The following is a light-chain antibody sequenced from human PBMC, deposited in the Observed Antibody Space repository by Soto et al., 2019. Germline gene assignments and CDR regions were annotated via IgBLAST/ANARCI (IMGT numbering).Light chain of an antibody. J-gene: IGKJ3*01. CDR1: QCVSSSY. Sequence: EIVLTQSPGTLSLSPGERATLSSRASQCVSSSYLAWYQQKPGQAPRLLIYGASSRATGIPDRFSGSGSGTDFTLTISRLEPEDFAVYYCQQYGSTPLFTFGPGTKVDIK. V-gene: IGKV3-20*01. CDR2: GAS. CDR3: QQYGSTPLFT.